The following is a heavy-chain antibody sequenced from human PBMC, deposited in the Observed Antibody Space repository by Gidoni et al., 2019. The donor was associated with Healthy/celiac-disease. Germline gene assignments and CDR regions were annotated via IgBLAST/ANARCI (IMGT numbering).Heavy chain of an antibody. V-gene: IGHV3-21*01. CDR3: ARGLWDIVATYDYLDY. CDR2: ISISSIYI. J-gene: IGHJ4*02. CDR1: GFTFSSDS. D-gene: IGHD5-12*01. Sequence: EVTLVASGDGLAKPGGFRRLSWAALGFTFSSDSMNWIRQAPRNGLEWVSSISISSIYIYYADSVNGLFTISRDNAKNSLFLQMNSLRAGYTAVFYCARGLWDIVATYDYLDYWGQGALVTVSS.